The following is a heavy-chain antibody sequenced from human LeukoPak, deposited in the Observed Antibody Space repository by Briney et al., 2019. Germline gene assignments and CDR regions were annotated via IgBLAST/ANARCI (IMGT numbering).Heavy chain of an antibody. J-gene: IGHJ2*01. CDR3: TRRYGGGSLDYFDL. CDR1: GFTFSDHY. V-gene: IGHV3-72*01. Sequence: GGSLRLSCAASGFTFSDHYMDWVRQAPGKGLEWVCRIRNKPNSYTTEYAASVNGRFTVSRDDSKSSLFLQMDDLKTEDTAVYYCTRRYGGGSLDYFDLWGRGTLVTVSS. D-gene: IGHD2-15*01. CDR2: IRNKPNSYTT.